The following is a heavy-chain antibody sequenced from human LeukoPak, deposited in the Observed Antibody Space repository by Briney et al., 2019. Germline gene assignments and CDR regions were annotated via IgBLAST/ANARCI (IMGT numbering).Heavy chain of an antibody. CDR1: GFTFSSYA. CDR3: ARDGDYSSSWSGLIDY. Sequence: PGGSLRLSCAASGFTFSSYAMHWVRQAPGKGLEWVAVISYDGSNKYYADSVKGRFTISRDNSKNTLYLQMNSLRAEDTAVYYCARDGDYSSSWSGLIDYWGQGTLVTVSS. CDR2: ISYDGSNK. D-gene: IGHD6-13*01. V-gene: IGHV3-30-3*01. J-gene: IGHJ4*02.